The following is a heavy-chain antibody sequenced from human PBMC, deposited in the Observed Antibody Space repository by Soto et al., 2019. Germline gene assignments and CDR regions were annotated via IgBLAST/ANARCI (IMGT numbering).Heavy chain of an antibody. V-gene: IGHV4-34*01. J-gene: IGHJ3*02. Sequence: QVQLQQWGAGLLKSSETLSLTCAFYGGSFSGYYWSWIRQPPGKGLEWLGDINPSGSTNYNPSLKSRVIMSVDTSKKQFSLNVTSVTAADTAVYYFARGARRRPPRDAFDIWGLRTMVTVSS. CDR1: GGSFSGYY. CDR2: INPSGST. CDR3: ARGARRRPPRDAFDI.